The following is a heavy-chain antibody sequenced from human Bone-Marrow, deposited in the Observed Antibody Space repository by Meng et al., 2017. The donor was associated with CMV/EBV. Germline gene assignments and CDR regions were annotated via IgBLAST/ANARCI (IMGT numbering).Heavy chain of an antibody. Sequence: ASVKVSCKASGYTFTSYYMHWVRQAPGQGLEWMGWINPNSGGTNYAQKFQGRVTMTRDTSISTAYMELSRLRSDDTAVYYCARSECGGDCYFDYWGQGTLVTVSS. D-gene: IGHD2-21*01. CDR1: GYTFTSYY. V-gene: IGHV1-2*02. J-gene: IGHJ4*02. CDR3: ARSECGGDCYFDY. CDR2: INPNSGGT.